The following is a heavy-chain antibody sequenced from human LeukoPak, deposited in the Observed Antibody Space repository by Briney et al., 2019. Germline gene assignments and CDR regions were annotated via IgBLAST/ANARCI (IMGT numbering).Heavy chain of an antibody. Sequence: SETLSLTCAVSDYSISSGYYWGWIRQPPGKGLEWIGTIYHSGSTYYNPSLKSRVTISVDTSKNQFSLKLTSVTAADTAVYYCARVRGYCSSTICYRYYFDYWGQGTPVTVSS. J-gene: IGHJ4*02. D-gene: IGHD2-2*01. V-gene: IGHV4-38-2*01. CDR3: ARVRGYCSSTICYRYYFDY. CDR1: DYSISSGYY. CDR2: IYHSGST.